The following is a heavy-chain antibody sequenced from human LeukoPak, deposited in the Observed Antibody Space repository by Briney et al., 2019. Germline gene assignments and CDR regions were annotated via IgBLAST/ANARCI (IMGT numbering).Heavy chain of an antibody. CDR2: ISGSGGRT. CDR3: ARAPEWLIFDY. J-gene: IGHJ4*02. V-gene: IGHV3-23*01. Sequence: GGSLRLSCAASGFTFSSYAMSWVRQAPGKGLEWVSVISGSGGRTNYADSVKGRFTISRHNSKNTLYLQMNSLRAEDTAVYYCARAPEWLIFDYWGQGTLVTVSS. CDR1: GFTFSSYA. D-gene: IGHD6-19*01.